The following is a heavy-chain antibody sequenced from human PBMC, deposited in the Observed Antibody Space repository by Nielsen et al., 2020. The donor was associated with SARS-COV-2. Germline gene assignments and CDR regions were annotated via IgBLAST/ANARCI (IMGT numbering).Heavy chain of an antibody. CDR1: GGSISSSNW. CDR3: ARGYQLLPRIAAAGTLGYYYYMDV. CDR2: IYHSGST. V-gene: IGHV4-4*02. Sequence: SETLSLTCAVSGGSISSSNWWSWVRQPPGKGLEWIGEIYHSGSTNYNPSLKSRVTISVDKSKNQFSLKLSSVTAADTAVYYCARGYQLLPRIAAAGTLGYYYYMDVWGKGTTVTVSS. D-gene: IGHD6-13*01. J-gene: IGHJ6*03.